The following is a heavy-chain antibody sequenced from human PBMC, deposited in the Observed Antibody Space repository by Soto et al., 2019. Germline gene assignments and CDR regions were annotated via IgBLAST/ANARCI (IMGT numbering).Heavy chain of an antibody. CDR2: ISSSSSYI. J-gene: IGHJ6*02. CDR3: ARDSPDKLGYCSSTSCLKRGYYYYGMDV. D-gene: IGHD2-2*01. V-gene: IGHV3-21*01. Sequence: PGGSLRLSCAASGFTFSSYSMNWVRQAPGKGLEWVSSISSSSSYIYYADSVKGRFTISRDNAKNSLYLQMNSLRAEDTAVYYCARDSPDKLGYCSSTSCLKRGYYYYGMDVWGQGTTVTVSS. CDR1: GFTFSSYS.